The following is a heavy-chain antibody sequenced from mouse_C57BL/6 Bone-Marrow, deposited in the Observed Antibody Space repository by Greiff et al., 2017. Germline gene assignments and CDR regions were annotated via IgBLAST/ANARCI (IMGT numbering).Heavy chain of an antibody. D-gene: IGHD2-3*01. CDR3: TVTVGYFYFDY. CDR1: GFTFSNYW. CDR2: IRLKSDNYAT. J-gene: IGHJ2*01. V-gene: IGHV6-3*01. Sequence: EVKLMESGGGLVQPGGSMKLSCVASGFTFSNYWMNWVRQSPEKGLEWVAQIRLKSDNYATHYAESVKGRFTISRDDSKSSVYLQMNNLRAEDTGIYYCTVTVGYFYFDYWGQGTTLTVSS.